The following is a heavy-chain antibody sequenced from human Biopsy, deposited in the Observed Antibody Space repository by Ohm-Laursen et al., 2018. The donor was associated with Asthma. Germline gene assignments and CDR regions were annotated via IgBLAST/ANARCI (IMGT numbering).Heavy chain of an antibody. CDR2: ISYDGGNK. V-gene: IGHV3-30*03. CDR3: ARTHERWTSIQDDALDI. J-gene: IGHJ3*02. Sequence: SLRLSCTASGFTFSIYDIHWVRQAPGKGLAWVAVISYDGGNKFYGDSVKGRFTLSRDNSRNTLYLQMNSLRVEDTAIYYCARTHERWTSIQDDALDIWGQGTMVIVSS. D-gene: IGHD4-23*01. CDR1: GFTFSIYD.